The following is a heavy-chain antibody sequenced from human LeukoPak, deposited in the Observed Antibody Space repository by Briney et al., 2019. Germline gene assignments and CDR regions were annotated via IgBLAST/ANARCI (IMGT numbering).Heavy chain of an antibody. Sequence: GGSLRLSCAASGFTFSDYCMNWIRQAPGKGLEWVANIKQDGSEKYYVDSVKGRFTISRDNAKNSLYLQMNSLRAEDTAVYYCVRIRYDSSGYDYWGQGTLVTVSS. CDR3: VRIRYDSSGYDY. D-gene: IGHD3-22*01. CDR1: GFTFSDYC. CDR2: IKQDGSEK. J-gene: IGHJ4*02. V-gene: IGHV3-7*01.